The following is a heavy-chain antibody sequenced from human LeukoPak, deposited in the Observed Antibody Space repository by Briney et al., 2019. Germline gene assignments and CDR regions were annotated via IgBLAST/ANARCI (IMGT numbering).Heavy chain of an antibody. CDR2: IIPIFGTA. J-gene: IGHJ4*02. V-gene: IGHV1-69*13. D-gene: IGHD6-6*01. CDR1: GGTFSSYA. Sequence: SVKVSCKASGGTFSSYAISWVRQAPGQGLEWMGGIIPIFGTANYAQKFQCRVTITADESTSTAYMELSSLRSEDTAVYYCALPNGAARPKPQLKFDYWGQGTLVTVSS. CDR3: ALPNGAARPKPQLKFDY.